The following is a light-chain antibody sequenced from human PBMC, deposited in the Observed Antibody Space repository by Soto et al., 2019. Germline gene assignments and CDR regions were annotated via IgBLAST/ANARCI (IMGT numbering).Light chain of an antibody. CDR1: SSDVCTYDY. J-gene: IGLJ1*01. V-gene: IGLV2-14*01. CDR2: EVT. CDR3: SSHTSVNTRV. Sequence: QSALTQPASVSGSPGQSIAISCTGTSSDVCTYDYVSWYQQYPDKAPKLIIYEVTQRPSGVSNRFSGSKSGNTASLTISGLQAEYEADYYCSSHTSVNTRVFGTGTKLTVL.